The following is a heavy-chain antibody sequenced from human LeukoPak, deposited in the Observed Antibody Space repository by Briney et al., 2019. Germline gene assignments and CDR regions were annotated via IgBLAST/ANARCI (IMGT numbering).Heavy chain of an antibody. CDR2: MNPNSGNT. CDR3: ARAAVVSGTYYDHVWGSYRKLIYDY. J-gene: IGHJ4*02. CDR1: GYTFTSYD. V-gene: IGHV1-8*01. D-gene: IGHD3-16*02. Sequence: ASVKVSCKASGYTFTSYDINWVRQATGQGLEWMGWMNPNSGNTGYAQKFQGRVTMTRNTSISTAYMELSSLRSEDTAVYYCARAAVVSGTYYDHVWGSYRKLIYDYWGQGTLVTVSS.